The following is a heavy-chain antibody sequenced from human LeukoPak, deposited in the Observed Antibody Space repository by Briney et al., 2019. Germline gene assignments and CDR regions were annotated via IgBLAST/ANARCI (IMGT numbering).Heavy chain of an antibody. CDR2: IIPILGIA. V-gene: IGHV1-69*04. CDR3: ARDTSSSWSYNWFDP. Sequence: GSSVKVSCKASGGTFSSYAISWVRQAPGQGLEWMGRIIPILGIANYAQKFQGRVTITADKSTSTAYMELSSLRSEDTAVCYCARDTSSSWSYNWFDPWGQGTLVTVSS. D-gene: IGHD6-13*01. J-gene: IGHJ5*02. CDR1: GGTFSSYA.